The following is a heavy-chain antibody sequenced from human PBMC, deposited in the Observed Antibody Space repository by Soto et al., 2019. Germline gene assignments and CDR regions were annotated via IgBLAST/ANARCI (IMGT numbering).Heavy chain of an antibody. D-gene: IGHD3-10*01. CDR2: IYPDDSDT. CDR1: GYSFSNYW. CDR3: ATSLVRGIITRFDY. Sequence: GESLKISCKGSGYSFSNYWIGWVRQMPGKGLEWMGIIYPDDSDTRYSPSFQGQVTISADKSINTAYLQWSSLKAPDTASYYCATSLVRGIITRFDYWGQGTLVTVSS. J-gene: IGHJ4*02. V-gene: IGHV5-51*01.